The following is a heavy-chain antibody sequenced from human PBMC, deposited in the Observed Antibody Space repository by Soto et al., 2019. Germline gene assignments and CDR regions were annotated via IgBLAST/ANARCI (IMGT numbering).Heavy chain of an antibody. CDR3: AIYRLTATWSKVDY. CDR2: ISHRGNT. CDR1: GVSIGSDAYY. Sequence: SETLSLTCAVSGVSIGSDAYYWSWIRQHPGKGLEWVGFISHRGNTYYNPSLKSRLTLSVDMSKNQFSLKLTSVTAADTAVYFCAIYRLTATWSKVDYLGQATRVIV. V-gene: IGHV4-31*11. J-gene: IGHJ4*02. D-gene: IGHD3-16*02.